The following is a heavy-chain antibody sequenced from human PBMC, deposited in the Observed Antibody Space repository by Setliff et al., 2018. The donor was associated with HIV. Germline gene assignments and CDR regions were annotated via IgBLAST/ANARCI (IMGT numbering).Heavy chain of an antibody. CDR1: GFTFSIYS. Sequence: GGSLRLSCAASGFTFSIYSMNWVRQAPGKGLEWVAFIRYDGSYRYYVDPVKGRFTISRDNSKNTMFLQMNSLRVEDTAIYYCAKMHTAMDPDTFDIWGQGTMVTVSS. D-gene: IGHD5-18*01. CDR3: AKMHTAMDPDTFDI. V-gene: IGHV3-30*02. J-gene: IGHJ3*02. CDR2: IRYDGSYR.